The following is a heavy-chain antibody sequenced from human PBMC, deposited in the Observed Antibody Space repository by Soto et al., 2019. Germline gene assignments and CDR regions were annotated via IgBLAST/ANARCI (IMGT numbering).Heavy chain of an antibody. Sequence: GGSLRLSCAASGFTFSSYSMNWVRQAPGKGLEWVSSISSSSSYIYYADSVTGRFTISRDNAKNSLYLQMNSLRAEDTAVYYCARANHYDILTGYYNAYFDYWGQGTLVTVSS. V-gene: IGHV3-21*01. J-gene: IGHJ4*02. CDR2: ISSSSSYI. D-gene: IGHD3-9*01. CDR1: GFTFSSYS. CDR3: ARANHYDILTGYYNAYFDY.